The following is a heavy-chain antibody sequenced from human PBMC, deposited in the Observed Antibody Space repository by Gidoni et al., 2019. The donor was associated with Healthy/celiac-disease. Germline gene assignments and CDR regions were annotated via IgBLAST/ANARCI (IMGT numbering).Heavy chain of an antibody. Sequence: DVPQLEAGGGLVQPGGSLSLPSAASVVTFYMHARSWVRKAPGKGLEWVSVSSGSAGSTDYEDSVKGRFTISRDNSKNTLYLQMKSLRAEDTAVYYCAKAPTITMIVVVHHYWGQGTLVTVSS. CDR1: VVTFYMHA. CDR2: SSGSAGST. CDR3: AKAPTITMIVVVHHY. D-gene: IGHD3-22*01. J-gene: IGHJ4*02. V-gene: IGHV3-23*01.